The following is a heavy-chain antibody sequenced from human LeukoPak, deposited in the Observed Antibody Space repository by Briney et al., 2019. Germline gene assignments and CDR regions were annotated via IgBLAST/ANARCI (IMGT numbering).Heavy chain of an antibody. J-gene: IGHJ4*02. CDR2: INPTSGGT. CDR1: GYTFTVYY. V-gene: IGHV1-2*02. CDR3: ATALSLADFDY. D-gene: IGHD3-16*01. Sequence: AAVTVCFKGSGYTFTVYYMHWVRQAPGQGLEWMGWINPTSGGTNYAQKFQGRVTMTRDTSISTAYMELSSLRSDDAAFYYCATALSLADFDYWGQGTLVTVSS.